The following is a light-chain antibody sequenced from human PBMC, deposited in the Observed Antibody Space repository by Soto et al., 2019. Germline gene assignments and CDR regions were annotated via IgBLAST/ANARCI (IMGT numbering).Light chain of an antibody. Sequence: EIVLTQSPATLSLSPGESATLSCRASQSISNFLAWYQQKTGQAPRLLIYDESNRATGIPARFSGSGSGTDLTLTISRLEPEDFAVYYCQQRDNWPRTCGQGTKVDIK. CDR1: QSISNF. V-gene: IGKV3-11*01. CDR2: DES. J-gene: IGKJ1*01. CDR3: QQRDNWPRT.